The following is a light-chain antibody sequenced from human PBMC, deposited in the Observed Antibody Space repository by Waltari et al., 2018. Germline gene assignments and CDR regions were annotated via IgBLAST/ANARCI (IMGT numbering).Light chain of an antibody. J-gene: IGKJ2*01. CDR3: QQRSNWTPHT. Sequence: EIVLTQSPATLSLSPGDTATLSCRASKSVGSYLAWYQHKPGQPPKLLIYDASNRATSVPARFRGSGSGTDFTLTISSLEAEDFAVYYCQQRSNWTPHTFGQGARLEIK. V-gene: IGKV3-11*01. CDR1: KSVGSY. CDR2: DAS.